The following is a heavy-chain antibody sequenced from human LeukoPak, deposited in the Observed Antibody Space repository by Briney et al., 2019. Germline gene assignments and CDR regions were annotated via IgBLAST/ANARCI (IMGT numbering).Heavy chain of an antibody. CDR1: GGSISSSRYY. D-gene: IGHD5/OR15-5a*01. CDR3: ATLFDWDYYFDY. CDR2: IYYSGST. Sequence: PSETLSPTCTVSGGSISSSRYYWGWIRQAPGKGLEWIGNIYYSGSTYYNPSLESRVTISVDTSKNQFSLKVSSVTAADTAVYYCATLFDWDYYFDYWGLGTLVTVSS. V-gene: IGHV4-39*01. J-gene: IGHJ4*02.